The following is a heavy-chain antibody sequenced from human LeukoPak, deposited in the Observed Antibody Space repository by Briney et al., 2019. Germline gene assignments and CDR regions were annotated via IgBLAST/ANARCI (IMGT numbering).Heavy chain of an antibody. J-gene: IGHJ4*02. CDR1: GDSVSSNSAA. V-gene: IGHV6-1*01. CDR3: ARLSKSPYVTFDY. CDR2: TYYRSTWFN. D-gene: IGHD3-10*02. Sequence: SQTLSLTCAISGDSVSSNSAAWNWIRQSPSRGLEWLGRTYYRSTWFNEYAVSVKSRITINPDTSKNQFSLHLNSVTPEDTAVYYCARLSKSPYVTFDYWGQGTLVTVSS.